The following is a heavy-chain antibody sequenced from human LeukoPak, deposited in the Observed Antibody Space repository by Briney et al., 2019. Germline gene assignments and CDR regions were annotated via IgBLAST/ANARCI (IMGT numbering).Heavy chain of an antibody. J-gene: IGHJ4*02. CDR1: GVSITNYSHK. D-gene: IGHD2-15*01. CDR2: FHFSGAI. V-gene: IGHV4-39*01. CDR3: ARHYLGSGHDYDY. Sequence: SEPQSLSCTVSGVSITNYSHKYGWIRQPPGKGLEWIGGFHFSGAINYNPSLKSRVTIFVDTSKKQISLRLNSVTAADTAVYHCARHYLGSGHDYDYWGQGILVTVSS.